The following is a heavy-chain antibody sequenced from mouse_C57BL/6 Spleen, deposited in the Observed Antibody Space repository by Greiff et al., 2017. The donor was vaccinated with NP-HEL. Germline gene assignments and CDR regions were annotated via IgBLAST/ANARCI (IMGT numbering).Heavy chain of an antibody. J-gene: IGHJ3*01. V-gene: IGHV1-82*01. CDR1: GYAFSSSW. D-gene: IGHD4-1*01. Sequence: QVQLKESGPELVKPGASVKISCKASGYAFSSSWMNWVKQRPGKGLEWIGRIYPGDGDTNYNGKFKGKATLTADKSSSTAYMQLSSLTSEDSAVYFCARSGTGDRPAWFAYWGQGTLVTVSA. CDR2: IYPGDGDT. CDR3: ARSGTGDRPAWFAY.